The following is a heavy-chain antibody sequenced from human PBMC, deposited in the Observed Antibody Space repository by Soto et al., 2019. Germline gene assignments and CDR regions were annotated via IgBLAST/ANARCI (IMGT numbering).Heavy chain of an antibody. D-gene: IGHD2-2*02. CDR1: GGTFSSYA. Sequence: GASVKVSCKAPGGTFSSYAISWVRQAPGQGLEWMGGIIPIFGTANYAQKLQGRVTITADESTSTAYMELSSLRSEDTAVYYCANVPIWCSSTSCYTEGFDYWGQGTLVTVSS. J-gene: IGHJ4*02. V-gene: IGHV1-69*13. CDR3: ANVPIWCSSTSCYTEGFDY. CDR2: IIPIFGTA.